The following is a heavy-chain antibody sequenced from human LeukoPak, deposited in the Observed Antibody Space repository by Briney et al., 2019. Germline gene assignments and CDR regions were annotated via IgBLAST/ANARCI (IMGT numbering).Heavy chain of an antibody. CDR2: INPNSGGT. J-gene: IGHJ4*02. Sequence: ASVKVSCKASGYTFTGYYMHWVRQPPGQGLEWMGWINPNSGGTNYAQKFQGRVTMTRDTSISTAYMELSRLRSDDTAVYYCAVREGVRQQLVLDYWGQGTLVTVSS. CDR1: GYTFTGYY. V-gene: IGHV1-2*02. CDR3: AVREGVRQQLVLDY. D-gene: IGHD6-13*01.